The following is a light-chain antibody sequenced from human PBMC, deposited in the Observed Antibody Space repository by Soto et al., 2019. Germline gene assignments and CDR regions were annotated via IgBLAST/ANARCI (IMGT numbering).Light chain of an antibody. J-gene: IGKJ3*01. CDR1: QSVSSH. V-gene: IGKV3-11*01. CDR2: DAS. Sequence: EILLTQSPDTLSLSPGERATLSCRASQSVSSHLAWYQQKPGQAPRLLIYDASNRATVIPARFSGSGSGTDFTLTISSLEPEDFAVYYCQQRSNSFLTFGPGTKVDIK. CDR3: QQRSNSFLT.